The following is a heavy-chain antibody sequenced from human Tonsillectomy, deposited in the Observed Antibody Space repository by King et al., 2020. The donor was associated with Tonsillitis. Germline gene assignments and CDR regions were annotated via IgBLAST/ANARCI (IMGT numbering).Heavy chain of an antibody. CDR2: IYYSGST. Sequence: QLQESGPGLVKPSETLSLTCTVSGGSVSSGSYYWSWIRQPPGKGLEWIGYIYYSGSTNYNPSLKSRVTISVDTSKNQFSLKLSSVTAADTAVYYCARDLILHGMDVWGQGTTVTVSS. V-gene: IGHV4-61*01. D-gene: IGHD3-16*01. J-gene: IGHJ6*02. CDR1: GGSVSSGSYY. CDR3: ARDLILHGMDV.